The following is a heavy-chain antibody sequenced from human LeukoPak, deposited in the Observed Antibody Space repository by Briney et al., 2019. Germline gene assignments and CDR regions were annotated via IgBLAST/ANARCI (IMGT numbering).Heavy chain of an antibody. Sequence: PGGSLRLSCAASGFTFSSYSMNWVRQAPGKGLEWVSSISSSSSYIYYADSVKGRFTISRDNAKNSLYLQMNSLRAEDTAVYYCARDTSEATPFDYWGQGTLVTVSS. CDR3: ARDTSEATPFDY. V-gene: IGHV3-21*01. J-gene: IGHJ4*02. CDR2: ISSSSSYI. D-gene: IGHD5-12*01. CDR1: GFTFSSYS.